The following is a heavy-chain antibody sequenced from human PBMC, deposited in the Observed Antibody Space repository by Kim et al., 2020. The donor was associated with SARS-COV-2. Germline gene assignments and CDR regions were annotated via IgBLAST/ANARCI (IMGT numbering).Heavy chain of an antibody. CDR3: ARDPAHDTPGTHDWYFDL. J-gene: IGHJ2*01. V-gene: IGHV3-53*04. Sequence: GGSLRLSCAAFGFTVSSNYMSWVRQAPGKGLEWVSVIYSGGSTYYADSVKGRFTISRHNSKNTLYLQMNSLRAEDTAVYYCARDPAHDTPGTHDWYFDLWGRGTLVTVSS. CDR1: GFTVSSNY. D-gene: IGHD1-1*01. CDR2: IYSGGST.